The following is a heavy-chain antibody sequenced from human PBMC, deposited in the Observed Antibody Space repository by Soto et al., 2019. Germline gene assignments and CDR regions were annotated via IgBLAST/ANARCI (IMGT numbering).Heavy chain of an antibody. V-gene: IGHV4-4*07. D-gene: IGHD3-3*01. CDR3: ARAPLWSAYYSHSLDL. CDR2: MYSSGTT. J-gene: IGHJ6*02. CDR1: GGSMSSYY. Sequence: SETLSLTCSVFGGSMSSYYWTWIRQPAGKGLEWIGRMYSSGTTIYKPSLRGRVTMSVDTSKQQFSLTLISATAADTAVYYCARAPLWSAYYSHSLDLWGQGTTVTVSS.